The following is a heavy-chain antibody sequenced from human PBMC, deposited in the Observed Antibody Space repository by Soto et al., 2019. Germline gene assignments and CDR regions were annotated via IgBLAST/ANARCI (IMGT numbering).Heavy chain of an antibody. V-gene: IGHV1-18*01. Sequence: ASVKVSCKASGYTFTSYGISWVRQAPGQGLEWMGWISAYNGNTNYAQKLQGRVTMTTDTSTSTAYMELRSLRSDDTAVYYCARDYDYDILTGSHPTYYYGRDVWGQGTTVTVSS. CDR2: ISAYNGNT. D-gene: IGHD3-9*01. CDR1: GYTFTSYG. CDR3: ARDYDYDILTGSHPTYYYGRDV. J-gene: IGHJ6*02.